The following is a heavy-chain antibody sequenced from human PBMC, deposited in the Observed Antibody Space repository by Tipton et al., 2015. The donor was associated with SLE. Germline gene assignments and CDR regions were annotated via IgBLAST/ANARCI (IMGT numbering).Heavy chain of an antibody. D-gene: IGHD2-2*01. CDR2: IYYSGST. Sequence: TLSLTCTVSGGSISSSSYYWGWIRQPPGKGLEWIGSIYYSGSTYYNPSLKSRVTISVDTSKNQFSLKLSSVTAADTAVYYCASRSSTRTNYYYMDVWGKGPRSPSP. CDR3: ASRSSTRTNYYYMDV. CDR1: GGSISSSSYY. J-gene: IGHJ6*03. V-gene: IGHV4-39*07.